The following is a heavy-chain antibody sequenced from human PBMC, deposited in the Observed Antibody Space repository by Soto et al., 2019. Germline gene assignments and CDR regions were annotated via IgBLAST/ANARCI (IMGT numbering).Heavy chain of an antibody. CDR2: TYSTGST. V-gene: IGHV4-59*12. CDR1: GVSISDCC. D-gene: IGHD1-1*01. Sequence: SETLSLTCSVSGVSISDCCWGWIQQPPGKGLEWIGYTYSTGSTNYNPSLKSRVTISVDTSKNQFSLNLISVTAADTAVYYCAREPGNYYYYYMDVWGKGTTVTVSS. J-gene: IGHJ6*03. CDR3: AREPGNYYYYYMDV.